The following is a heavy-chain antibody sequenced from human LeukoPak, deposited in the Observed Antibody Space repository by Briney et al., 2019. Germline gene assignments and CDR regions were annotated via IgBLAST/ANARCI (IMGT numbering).Heavy chain of an antibody. CDR2: MNQDGSEK. CDR3: ARSGQGASYFGY. V-gene: IGHV3-7*01. CDR1: GFTFSSYW. D-gene: IGHD3-16*01. Sequence: GGSLRLSCAASGFTFSSYWMNWVRQSPGKGLEWVAIMNQDGSEKYYVDSVKGRFTISRDNAKNSLYLQMNSLRAEDTAVYYCARSGQGASYFGYWGQGTLVTVSS. J-gene: IGHJ4*02.